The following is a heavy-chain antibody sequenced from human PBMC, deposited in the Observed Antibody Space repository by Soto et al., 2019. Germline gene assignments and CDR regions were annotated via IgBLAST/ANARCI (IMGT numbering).Heavy chain of an antibody. V-gene: IGHV1-8*01. CDR1: GYTFTSYD. D-gene: IGHD4-4*01. J-gene: IGHJ5*02. Sequence: QVQLVQSGAEVKKPGASVKVSCKASGYTFTSYDINWVRQATGQGLEWMGWMNPNRGNTGYAQKFQGRVTMTRNTSLSTAYMELSSLRSEDTAVYYCARAAHYSNLNWFDPWGQGTLVTVSS. CDR2: MNPNRGNT. CDR3: ARAAHYSNLNWFDP.